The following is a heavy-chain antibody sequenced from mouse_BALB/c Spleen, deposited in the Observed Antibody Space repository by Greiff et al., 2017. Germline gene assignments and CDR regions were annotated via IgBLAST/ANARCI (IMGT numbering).Heavy chain of an antibody. V-gene: IGHV1-7*01. Sequence: VQLVESGAELAKPGASVKMSCKASGYTFTSYWMHWVKQRPGQGLEWIGYINPSTGYTEYNQKFKDKATLTADKSSSTAYMQLSSLTSEDSAVYYCARKDYYGYEDRYFDVWGAGTTVTVSS. CDR3: ARKDYYGYEDRYFDV. CDR1: GYTFTSYW. J-gene: IGHJ1*01. D-gene: IGHD2-2*01. CDR2: INPSTGYT.